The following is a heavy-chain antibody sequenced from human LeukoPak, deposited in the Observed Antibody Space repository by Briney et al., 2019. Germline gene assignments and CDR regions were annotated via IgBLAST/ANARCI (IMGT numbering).Heavy chain of an antibody. D-gene: IGHD3-22*01. V-gene: IGHV3-53*01. Sequence: GGSLRLSCAASGFTVSSNYMSWVRQAPGKGLEWVSVIHSGGSTYYADSVKGRFTISRDNSKNTLYLQMNSLRAEDTAVYYCARSPYDSSGYLDYWGQGTLVTVSS. CDR3: ARSPYDSSGYLDY. CDR2: IHSGGST. CDR1: GFTVSSNY. J-gene: IGHJ4*02.